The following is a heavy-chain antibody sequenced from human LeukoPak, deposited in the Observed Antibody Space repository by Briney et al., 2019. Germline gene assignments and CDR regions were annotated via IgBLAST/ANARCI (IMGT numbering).Heavy chain of an antibody. Sequence: SETLSLTYTVSGGSISSYYWSWIRQPAGKGLEWIGRIYTSGSTNYNPSLKSRVTMSVDTSKNQFSLKLSSVTAADTAVYYCARAWGYYGSGSYYNNWFDPWGQGTLVTVSS. CDR2: IYTSGST. D-gene: IGHD3-10*01. CDR1: GGSISSYY. J-gene: IGHJ5*02. CDR3: ARAWGYYGSGSYYNNWFDP. V-gene: IGHV4-4*07.